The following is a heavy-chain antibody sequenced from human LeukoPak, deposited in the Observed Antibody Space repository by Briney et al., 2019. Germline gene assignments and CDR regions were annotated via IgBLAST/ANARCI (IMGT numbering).Heavy chain of an antibody. CDR2: FDPEDGET. CDR3: ATSQLAMITFGGVIVERDY. CDR1: GYTLTELS. V-gene: IGHV1-24*01. J-gene: IGHJ4*02. Sequence: ASVKVSCKVSGYTLTELSMHWVRRAPGKGLEWMGGFDPEDGETIYAQKFQGRVTMTEDTSTDTAYMELSSLRSEDTAVYYCATSQLAMITFGGVIVERDYWGQGTLVTVSS. D-gene: IGHD3-16*02.